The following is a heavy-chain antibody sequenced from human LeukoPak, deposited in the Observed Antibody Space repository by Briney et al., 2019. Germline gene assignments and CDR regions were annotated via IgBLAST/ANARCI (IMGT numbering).Heavy chain of an antibody. D-gene: IGHD1-7*01. J-gene: IGHJ5*02. Sequence: KTGGSLRLSCAASGFTFSTSTMNWVRQAPGKGLEWVSSISSSSSNIYYADSVRGRFTISRDNAKNSLYLQMNSLRAEDTAVYYCARDRITGTTGWFDPWGQGTLVTVSS. CDR3: ARDRITGTTGWFDP. CDR2: ISSSSSNI. V-gene: IGHV3-21*01. CDR1: GFTFSTST.